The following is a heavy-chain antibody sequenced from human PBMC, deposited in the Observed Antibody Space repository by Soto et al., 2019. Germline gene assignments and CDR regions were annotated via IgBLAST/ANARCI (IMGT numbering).Heavy chain of an antibody. CDR3: AREGQGNDY. V-gene: IGHV4-59*01. Sequence: SETLSPTRPLSGGSLSSYYWGWIRQPPGKGLEWIGYIYYSGSTNYNPSLKSRVTISVDTSKNQFSLKLSSVTAADTAVYYCAREGQGNDYWGQGTLVTVSS. CDR1: GGSLSSYY. J-gene: IGHJ4*02. CDR2: IYYSGST.